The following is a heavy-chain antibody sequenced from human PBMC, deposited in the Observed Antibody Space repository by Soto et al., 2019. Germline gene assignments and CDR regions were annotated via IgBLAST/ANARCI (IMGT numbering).Heavy chain of an antibody. J-gene: IGHJ4*02. Sequence: QLQLQESGSGLVKPSQTLSLTCAVSGGSISSGGYSWSWIRQPPGKGLEWIGYIYHSGSTYYNPSLKSRVTISVDRSKNQFSLKLSSVTAADTAVYYCARAGGYCSGGSCYSFDYWGQGTLVTVSS. D-gene: IGHD2-15*01. CDR3: ARAGGYCSGGSCYSFDY. CDR2: IYHSGST. V-gene: IGHV4-30-2*01. CDR1: GGSISSGGYS.